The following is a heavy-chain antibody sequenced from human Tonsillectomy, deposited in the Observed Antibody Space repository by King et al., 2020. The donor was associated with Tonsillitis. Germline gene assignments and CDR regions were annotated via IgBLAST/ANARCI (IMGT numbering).Heavy chain of an antibody. J-gene: IGHJ6*02. V-gene: IGHV4-39*01. CDR1: GGSISSSSYY. D-gene: IGHD3-10*01. Sequence: QLQESGPGLVKPSETLSLTCTVSGGSISSSSYYWGWIRQPPGKGLEWIGIIYYSGSTYYNPSLKSRVTISVDTSKNQFSLKLSSVTAADTAVYYCARHSPDRGYGSGSYYYYYYDMDVWGQGTTVTVSS. CDR2: IYYSGST. CDR3: ARHSPDRGYGSGSYYYYYYDMDV.